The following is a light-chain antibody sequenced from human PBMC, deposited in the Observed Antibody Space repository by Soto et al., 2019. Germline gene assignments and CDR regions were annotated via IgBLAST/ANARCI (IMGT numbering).Light chain of an antibody. CDR1: SSNIGNNY. V-gene: IGLV1-51*01. CDR2: DNN. J-gene: IGLJ2*01. Sequence: QSVLTQPPSVSAAPGQKVTISCSGRSSNIGNNYVSWYQQLPGTGPKLLIYDNNKRPSGIPDRFSGSKSGTSATLGITGLQTGDEADYYCGTWDSSLSAEVFGGGTKLTVL. CDR3: GTWDSSLSAEV.